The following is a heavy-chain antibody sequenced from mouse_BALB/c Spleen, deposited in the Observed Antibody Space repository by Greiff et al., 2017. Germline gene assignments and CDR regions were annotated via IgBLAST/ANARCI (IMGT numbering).Heavy chain of an antibody. CDR2: IWAGGST. D-gene: IGHD2-14*01. V-gene: IGHV2-9*02. Sequence: VQRVESGPGLVAPSQSLSITCTVSGFSLTSYGVHWVRQPPGKGLEWLGVIWAGGSTNYNSALMSRLSISKDNSKSQVFLKMNSLQTDDTAMDYCARDGYYRYDDAMDYWGQGTSVTVSS. J-gene: IGHJ4*01. CDR1: GFSLTSYG. CDR3: ARDGYYRYDDAMDY.